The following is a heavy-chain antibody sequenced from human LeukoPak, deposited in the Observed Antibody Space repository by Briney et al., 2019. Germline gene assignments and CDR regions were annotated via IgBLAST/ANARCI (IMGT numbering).Heavy chain of an antibody. CDR3: TRDPRTRYNWNYFDY. J-gene: IGHJ4*02. D-gene: IGHD1-20*01. CDR1: GFTFGDYA. Sequence: GGSLRLSCTASGFTFGDYAMSWVRQAPGKGLEWVGFIRSKAYGGTTEYAASVKGRFTISRDVSKSIAYLQMNSLKTEDTAVYYCTRDPRTRYNWNYFDYWGQGTLVTVSS. CDR2: IRSKAYGGTT. V-gene: IGHV3-49*04.